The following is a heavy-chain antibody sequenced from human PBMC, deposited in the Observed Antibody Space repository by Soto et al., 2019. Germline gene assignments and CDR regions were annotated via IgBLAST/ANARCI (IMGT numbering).Heavy chain of an antibody. CDR3: AGAWPRGTIVVVESENYHVDV. CDR2: IIPLFNTP. V-gene: IGHV1-69*06. CDR1: GDTFDRFG. Sequence: QVQLVQSGPEVKMPGSSVKVSCKASGDTFDRFGFSWVRQAPGQGLEWMGGIIPLFNTPDYAQRFQGRITNTADKSKTTVYKALGNLRSDETAIYYCAGAWPRGTIVVVESENYHVDVWGQGTTVTVSS. D-gene: IGHD2-2*01. J-gene: IGHJ6*02.